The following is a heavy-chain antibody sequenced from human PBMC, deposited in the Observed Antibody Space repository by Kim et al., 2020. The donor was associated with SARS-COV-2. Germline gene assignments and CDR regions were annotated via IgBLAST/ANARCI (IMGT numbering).Heavy chain of an antibody. D-gene: IGHD2-21*01. Sequence: SETLSLTCAVYGGSFSGDDWSWIRQPPGKGLEWMGEINHSGSTNYNPSLKSRVTISVDTSKNQSSLKLRSVTAADTAGYYCASSRRGGDPYWGQGTLATVSS. CDR2: INHSGST. CDR3: ASSRRGGDPY. J-gene: IGHJ4*02. V-gene: IGHV4-34*01. CDR1: GGSFSGDD.